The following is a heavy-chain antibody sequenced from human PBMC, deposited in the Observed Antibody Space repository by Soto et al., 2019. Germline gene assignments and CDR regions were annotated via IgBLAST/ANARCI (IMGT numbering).Heavy chain of an antibody. V-gene: IGHV2-5*02. Sequence: SGPTLVKPTQTLTLTCTFSGFSLRTSGVGVGWIRQPPGKALEWLALIYWDDDKRYSPSLKSRLTITKDNSKNQVVLTMTNMDPVDTDTYYCAHTGDWVYFDYWGQGTLVTVSS. CDR1: GFSLRTSGVG. J-gene: IGHJ4*02. CDR3: AHTGDWVYFDY. CDR2: IYWDDDK. D-gene: IGHD3-10*01.